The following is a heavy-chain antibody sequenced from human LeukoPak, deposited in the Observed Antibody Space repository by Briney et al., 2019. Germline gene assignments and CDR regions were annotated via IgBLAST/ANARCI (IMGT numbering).Heavy chain of an antibody. CDR1: GFTLSDYY. CDR3: ARLWSPGCDY. Sequence: GGSLRLSCAASGFTLSDYYMSWIRQAPGRGLEWVSYISNSGSTTYYADSVKGRFTMSRDNAKNSVYLQMNSLRAEDTAVYYCARLWSPGCDYWGRGTLVTVSS. D-gene: IGHD1-26*01. J-gene: IGHJ4*02. CDR2: ISNSGSTT. V-gene: IGHV3-11*01.